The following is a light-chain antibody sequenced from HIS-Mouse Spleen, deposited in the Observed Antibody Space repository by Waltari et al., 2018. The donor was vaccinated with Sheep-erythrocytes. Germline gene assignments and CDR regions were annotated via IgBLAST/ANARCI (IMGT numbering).Light chain of an antibody. J-gene: IGKJ4*01. V-gene: IGKV1-33*01. Sequence: DIQMTQSPSSLSASVGDRVTITCQASQDISNYLNCYQQKPGKAPKHLIYDASNLETGDPSRFSGSGSGTDFTFTISSLQPEDIATYYCQQYDNLLTFGGGTKVEIK. CDR1: QDISNY. CDR2: DAS. CDR3: QQYDNLLT.